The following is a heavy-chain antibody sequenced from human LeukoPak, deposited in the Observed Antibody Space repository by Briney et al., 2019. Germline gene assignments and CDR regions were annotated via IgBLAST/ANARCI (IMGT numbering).Heavy chain of an antibody. CDR2: IKASGDGT. CDR3: ARDPNGDYVGDFDFQR. CDR1: GFTFSNYA. D-gene: IGHD4-17*01. V-gene: IGHV3-23*01. J-gene: IGHJ1*01. Sequence: GGSLRLSCAASGFTFSNYAMTWVRQAPGKGLEWVSSIKASGDGTYYADSVKGRFTISRDNYRNSLYLQMNSPRAEDTAVYYCARDPNGDYVGDFDFQRWGQGTLVTVSS.